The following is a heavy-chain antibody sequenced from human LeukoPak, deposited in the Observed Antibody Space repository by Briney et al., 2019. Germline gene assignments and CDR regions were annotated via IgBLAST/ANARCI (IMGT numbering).Heavy chain of an antibody. D-gene: IGHD6-13*01. CDR2: INHSGST. CDR1: GGSFSDYY. Sequence: SETLSLTCAVYGGSFSDYYWSWIRQPPGKGLEWIGEINHSGSTNYNPSLKSRVTISVDTSKNQFSLKLSSVTAADTAVYYCAWYSSSWYRHFDLWGRGTLVTVSS. V-gene: IGHV4-34*01. CDR3: AWYSSSWYRHFDL. J-gene: IGHJ2*01.